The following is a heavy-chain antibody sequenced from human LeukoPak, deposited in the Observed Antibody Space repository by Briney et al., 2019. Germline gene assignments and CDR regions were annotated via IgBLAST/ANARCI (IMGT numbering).Heavy chain of an antibody. CDR2: IYYRGST. J-gene: IGHJ4*02. V-gene: IGHV4-30-4*08. CDR3: ARGYDFWSGYYSYYFDY. D-gene: IGHD3-3*01. Sequence: PSETLSLTCTVSGGSLSSGDYYWSWIRQPPGKGLEWIGYIYYRGSTYYNPSLKSRVTISVDTSKNQFSLKLSSVTAADTAVYYCARGYDFWSGYYSYYFDYWGQGTLVTVSS. CDR1: GGSLSSGDYY.